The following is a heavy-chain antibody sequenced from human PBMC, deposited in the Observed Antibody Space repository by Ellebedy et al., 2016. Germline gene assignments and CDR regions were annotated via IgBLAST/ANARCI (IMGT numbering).Heavy chain of an antibody. V-gene: IGHV1-46*01. CDR1: GYTFTSYY. CDR3: ARDQDYGDYVDYYGMDV. D-gene: IGHD4-17*01. Sequence: ASVKVSCKASGYTFTSYYMHWVRQAPGQGLEWMGIINPSGGSTSYAQKLQGRVTMTTDTSTSTAYMELRSLRSDDTAVYYCARDQDYGDYVDYYGMDVWGQGTTVTVSS. CDR2: INPSGGST. J-gene: IGHJ6*02.